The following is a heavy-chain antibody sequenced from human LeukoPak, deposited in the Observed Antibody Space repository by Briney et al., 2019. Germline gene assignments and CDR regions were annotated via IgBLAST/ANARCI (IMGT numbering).Heavy chain of an antibody. D-gene: IGHD2-8*01. V-gene: IGHV3-48*01. CDR3: VRDNGWRD. Sequence: PGGSLTLSCAASGFTFSSYSMNWVRQAPGKGLEWISYISTSSSTIYYAESVKGRFIISRDNSKNTLNLQMNSLRAEDTAVYYCVRDNGWRDWGQGTLVTVSS. J-gene: IGHJ4*02. CDR1: GFTFSSYS. CDR2: ISTSSSTI.